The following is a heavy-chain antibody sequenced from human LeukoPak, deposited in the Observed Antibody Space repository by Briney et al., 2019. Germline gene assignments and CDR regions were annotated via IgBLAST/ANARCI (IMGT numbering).Heavy chain of an antibody. CDR3: ARAPPWALDY. CDR1: GFTVSSNF. Sequence: GSLRLSCAASGFTVSSNFLSWVRQPPGKGLEWIGEISHRGSTKYNPSLRSRVTISADESKNQFSLTFSSVTAADTAVYFCARAPPWALDYWGPGNLATVSS. J-gene: IGHJ4*02. D-gene: IGHD7-27*01. CDR2: ISHRGST. V-gene: IGHV4-4*01.